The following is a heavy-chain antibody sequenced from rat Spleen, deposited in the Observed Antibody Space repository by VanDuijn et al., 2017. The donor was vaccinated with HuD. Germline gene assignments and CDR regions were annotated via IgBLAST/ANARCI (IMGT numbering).Heavy chain of an antibody. D-gene: IGHD1-10*01. Sequence: EVQLVESGGGLVQPGRSLKLSCAVSGFIFSDYYMVWVRQAPKKGLEWVASISYEGTGIYYGDSVKGRFTISRENAKRTLHLQMNSLRSEDTATYYWARPGTTHVFDNWGQGVMVTVSS. J-gene: IGHJ2*01. CDR2: ISYEGTGI. CDR1: GFIFSDYY. V-gene: IGHV5-22*01. CDR3: ARPGTTHVFDN.